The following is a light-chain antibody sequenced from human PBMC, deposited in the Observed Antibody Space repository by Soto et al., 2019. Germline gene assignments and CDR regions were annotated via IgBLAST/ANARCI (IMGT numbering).Light chain of an antibody. CDR1: QSVRSH. V-gene: IGKV3-15*01. Sequence: IVMTQSPATLSVSPGEGVTLSCRASQSVRSHLAWYQQKPGQPPRLLIYGASTRATGIPARFSGSGFGTEFTLTISGLQSEDFAVYYCQQYKNWPLFGQGTRLEIK. J-gene: IGKJ5*01. CDR3: QQYKNWPL. CDR2: GAS.